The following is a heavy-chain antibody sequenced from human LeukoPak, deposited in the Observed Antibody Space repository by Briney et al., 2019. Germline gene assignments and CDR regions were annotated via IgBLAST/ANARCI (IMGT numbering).Heavy chain of an antibody. CDR1: GYTFTSYY. D-gene: IGHD7-27*01. CDR2: INPSGGST. CDR3: ARKLTGGFLFDY. J-gene: IGHJ4*02. Sequence: ASVKVTCKASGYTFTSYYMHWVRQAPGQGLEWMGIINPSGGSTSYAQKFQGRVTMTRDTSTSTVYMELSSLRSEDTAVYYCARKLTGGFLFDYWGQGTLVTVSS. V-gene: IGHV1-46*03.